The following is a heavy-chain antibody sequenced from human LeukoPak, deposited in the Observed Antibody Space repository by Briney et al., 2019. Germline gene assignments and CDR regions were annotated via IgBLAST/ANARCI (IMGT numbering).Heavy chain of an antibody. V-gene: IGHV3-23*01. Sequence: PGGSLRLSCAASGFTFSSYAMSWVRQAPGKGLEWVSAISGSGGSTYYADSVKGRFTISRDNSKNTLYLQMNSLSAEDTAVYYCARVVGGMTGADYWGQGTLVTVSS. J-gene: IGHJ4*02. CDR2: ISGSGGST. CDR3: ARVVGGMTGADY. D-gene: IGHD3-9*01. CDR1: GFTFSSYA.